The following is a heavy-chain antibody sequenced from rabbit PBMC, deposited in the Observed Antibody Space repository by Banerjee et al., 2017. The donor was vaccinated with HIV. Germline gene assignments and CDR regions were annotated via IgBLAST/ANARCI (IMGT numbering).Heavy chain of an antibody. CDR2: IYASSGTT. J-gene: IGHJ4*01. D-gene: IGHD8-1*01. Sequence: QQQLVESGGGLVKPEESLTLTCKASGIDFSGYFYICWVRQAPGKGLELIACIYASSGTTWYANWVNGRFTISRSTSLNTVDLQMTSLTAADTATYFCARGSGNSYYYFDLWGQGTLVTVS. CDR1: GIDFSGYFY. V-gene: IGHV1S43*01. CDR3: ARGSGNSYYYFDL.